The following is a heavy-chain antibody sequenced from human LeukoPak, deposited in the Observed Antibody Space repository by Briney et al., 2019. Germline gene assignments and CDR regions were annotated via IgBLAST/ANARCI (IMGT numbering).Heavy chain of an antibody. CDR1: GFTFRSFW. CDR2: IRSKAYGGTT. Sequence: PGGSLRLSCVASGFTFRSFWVHWVRQAPGKGLEWVGFIRSKAYGGTTEYAASVKGRFTISRDDSKSIAYLQMNSLKTEDTAVYYCWRGYSGYGYGDPDYNNGMDVWGQGTTVTVSS. V-gene: IGHV3-49*02. D-gene: IGHD5-12*01. J-gene: IGHJ6*02. CDR3: WRGYSGYGYGDPDYNNGMDV.